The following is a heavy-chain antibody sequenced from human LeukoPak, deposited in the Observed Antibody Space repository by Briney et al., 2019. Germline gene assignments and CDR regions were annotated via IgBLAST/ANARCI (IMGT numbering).Heavy chain of an antibody. CDR2: IYYSGST. CDR3: ARDFFSGSTVLGY. Sequence: SETLSLTCTVSGGSISSYYWSWIRQPPGKGLEWIGYIYYSGSTNYNPSLKSRVTISVDTSKNQFSLKLSSVTAADTAVYYCARDFFSGSTVLGYWGQGTLVTVSS. V-gene: IGHV4-59*01. CDR1: GGSISSYY. D-gene: IGHD1-26*01. J-gene: IGHJ4*02.